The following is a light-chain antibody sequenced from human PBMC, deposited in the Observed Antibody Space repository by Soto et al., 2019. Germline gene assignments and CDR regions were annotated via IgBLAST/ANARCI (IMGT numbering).Light chain of an antibody. CDR2: GAS. J-gene: IGKJ1*01. CDR3: QQYGSSPPWT. Sequence: EIVLTQSPGTLSLSPGERATLSCRASQSVSSSYLAWYQQKPGQAPRLLIYGASSRDTGIPDRFSGSGSGTDFPLTISRLEPDDFAVYYCQQYGSSPPWTFGQGTKVEIK. V-gene: IGKV3-20*01. CDR1: QSVSSSY.